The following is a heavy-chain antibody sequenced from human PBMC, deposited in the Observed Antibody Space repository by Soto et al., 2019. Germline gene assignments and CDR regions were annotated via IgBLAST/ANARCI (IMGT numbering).Heavy chain of an antibody. J-gene: IGHJ4*02. D-gene: IGHD3-10*01. CDR3: TTTIPIGHGNFDS. V-gene: IGHV3-15*01. CDR1: GFTVSNAW. CDR2: IKRKTHGGII. Sequence: ELQVVESGGCFVKPGGSLRLSCAASGFTVSNAWMSWVRQAPGKGLEFVGRIKRKTHGGIIDYAAPVKGRFTIARDDSRNMLFLQMNSLKTDDTAVYFCTTTIPIGHGNFDSWGPGTLVTGSS.